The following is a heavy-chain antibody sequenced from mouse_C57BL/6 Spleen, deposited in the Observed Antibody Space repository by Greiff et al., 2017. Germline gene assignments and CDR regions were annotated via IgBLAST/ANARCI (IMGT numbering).Heavy chain of an antibody. CDR1: GYTFTSYW. Sequence: VQLQQPGTELVKPGASVKLSCKASGYTFTSYWMHWVKQRPGQGLEWIGNINPSNGGTNYNEKFKSKATLTVDKSSSTAYMQLSSLTSEDSAVYYCARSNGYYKLWYFDVWGTGTTVTVSS. V-gene: IGHV1-53*01. CDR2: INPSNGGT. CDR3: ARSNGYYKLWYFDV. J-gene: IGHJ1*03. D-gene: IGHD2-3*01.